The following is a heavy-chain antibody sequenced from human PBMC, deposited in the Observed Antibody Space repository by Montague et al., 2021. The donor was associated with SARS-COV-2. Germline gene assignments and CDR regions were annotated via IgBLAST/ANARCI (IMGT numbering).Heavy chain of an antibody. J-gene: IGHJ4*02. CDR1: SGSISSFY. Sequence: SETLSLTCTVSSGSISSFYWSWFRQPPGKGLEWIGYISDSESTNYNPSLTSRVTMSVDTSKNQFSLKVNSVTAADTAVYYCARHYSATLPAVYWGQGTLVTVSS. D-gene: IGHD2-15*01. CDR3: ARHYSATLPAVY. CDR2: ISDSEST. V-gene: IGHV4-59*08.